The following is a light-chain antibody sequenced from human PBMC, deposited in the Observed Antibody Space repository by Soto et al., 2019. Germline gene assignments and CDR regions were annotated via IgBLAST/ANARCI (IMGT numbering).Light chain of an antibody. CDR3: QQRYDWPPIT. CDR2: DTS. V-gene: IGKV3-11*01. CDR1: QNVLRY. Sequence: EVVLTQSPATLSLSPGERATLSCRASQNVLRYLAWYQQKPGQAPRLLIYDTSNRATGTPARFSGSGSGTDFTLTISSLEPEDFAVYYCQQRYDWPPITFGLGTRLEIK. J-gene: IGKJ5*01.